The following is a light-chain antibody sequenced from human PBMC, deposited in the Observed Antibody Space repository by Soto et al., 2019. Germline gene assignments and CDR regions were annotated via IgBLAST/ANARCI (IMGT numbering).Light chain of an antibody. J-gene: IGKJ4*01. CDR1: KSVRRY. CDR2: AAS. CDR3: QQYKVWPRT. Sequence: EVVMTQSPAPLSVSVGDRATLSCRSSKSVRRYVPWYQQKPGRDPRLLVYAASPGATGVPARFSGSRAGTDCTLAITILQSEDVAVHSFQQYKVWPRTFGGGTKVDIK. V-gene: IGKV3-15*01.